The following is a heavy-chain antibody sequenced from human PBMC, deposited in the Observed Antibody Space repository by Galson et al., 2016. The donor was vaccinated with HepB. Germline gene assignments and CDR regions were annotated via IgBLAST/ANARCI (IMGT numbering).Heavy chain of an antibody. V-gene: IGHV3-48*02. J-gene: IGHJ5*02. CDR2: ISSDRNTK. CDR1: GFTIATSS. D-gene: IGHD6-19*01. Sequence: SLRLSCAASGFTIATSSMTWVRQAPGKAPEWITYISSDRNTKYNTDSVRGRFTISRDDANNSLFLQMNSLRDEDTAVYYRTRLSSAWSDDQWGQGTLVTVSS. CDR3: TRLSSAWSDDQ.